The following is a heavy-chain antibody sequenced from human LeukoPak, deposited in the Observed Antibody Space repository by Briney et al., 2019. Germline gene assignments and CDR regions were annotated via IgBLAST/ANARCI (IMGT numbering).Heavy chain of an antibody. CDR1: GGSISSYY. CDR3: ARESNYYDSSGYYSEAFDI. J-gene: IGHJ3*02. V-gene: IGHV4-59*01. Sequence: PSETLSLTCTVSGGSISSYYWSWIRQPPGKGPEWIGYIYYSGSTNYNPSLKSRVTISVDTPKNQFSLKLSSVTAADTAVYYCARESNYYDSSGYYSEAFDIWGQGTMVTVSS. D-gene: IGHD3-22*01. CDR2: IYYSGST.